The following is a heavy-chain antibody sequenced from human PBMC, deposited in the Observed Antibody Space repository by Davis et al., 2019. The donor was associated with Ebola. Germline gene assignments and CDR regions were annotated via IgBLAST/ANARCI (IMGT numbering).Heavy chain of an antibody. CDR2: IIPIFGTA. D-gene: IGHD6-6*01. J-gene: IGHJ4*02. V-gene: IGHV1-69*13. CDR3: ARDHSNSGFDY. Sequence: AASVKVSCKASGYTFTSYGISWVRQAPGQGLEWMGGIIPIFGTANYAQKFQGRVTITADESTSTAYMELSSLRSEDTAVYYCARDHSNSGFDYWGQGTLVTVSS. CDR1: GYTFTSYG.